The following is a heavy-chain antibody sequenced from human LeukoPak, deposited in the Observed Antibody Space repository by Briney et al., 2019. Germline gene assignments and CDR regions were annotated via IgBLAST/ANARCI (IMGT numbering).Heavy chain of an antibody. V-gene: IGHV3-23*01. J-gene: IGHJ4*02. Sequence: GGSLRLSCAASGFTFSSYAMSWVRQAPGKGLEWVSAISGSGGSTYYADSVKGRFTISRDNSKNTLYLQMNSLRAEDTAVYCCAKGRGRWLQFAYWGQGTLVTVSS. CDR1: GFTFSSYA. CDR3: AKGRGRWLQFAY. D-gene: IGHD5-24*01. CDR2: ISGSGGST.